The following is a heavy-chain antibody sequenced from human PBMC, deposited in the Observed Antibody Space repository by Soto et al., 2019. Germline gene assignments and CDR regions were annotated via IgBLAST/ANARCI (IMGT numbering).Heavy chain of an antibody. CDR1: GFTFSSYP. CDR3: AKNSAATIRVGYDY. Sequence: EVQLLESGGGLAQPGGSLRLSCAASGFTFSSYPMSWVRQAPGQGLEWVSGIVASGGITHYADSVKGRFTISRDNSKNTLYLQMNSLRAEDMAVYYCAKNSAATIRVGYDYWGQGTLVTVSS. V-gene: IGHV3-23*01. J-gene: IGHJ4*02. D-gene: IGHD5-12*01. CDR2: IVASGGIT.